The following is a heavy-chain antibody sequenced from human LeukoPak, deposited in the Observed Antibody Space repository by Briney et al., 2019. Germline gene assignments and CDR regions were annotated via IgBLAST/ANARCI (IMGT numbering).Heavy chain of an antibody. CDR2: IYTSGST. CDR3: ARDSIAAAGWAFDI. V-gene: IGHV4-4*07. J-gene: IGHJ3*02. D-gene: IGHD6-13*01. CDR1: GGSISSYY. Sequence: SETLSLTCTVSGGSISSYYWSWIRQPAGKGLEWIGRIYTSGSTNYNPSLKSRVTMSVDTSKNQFSLKLSCVTAADTAVYYWARDSIAAAGWAFDIWGQGTMVTVSS.